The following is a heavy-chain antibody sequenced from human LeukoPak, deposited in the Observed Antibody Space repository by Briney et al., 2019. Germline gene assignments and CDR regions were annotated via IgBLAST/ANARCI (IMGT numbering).Heavy chain of an antibody. D-gene: IGHD4-17*01. CDR3: ARAPYGDFDY. CDR2: IYYSGST. J-gene: IGHJ4*02. V-gene: IGHV4-59*01. CDR1: GGSISSYY. Sequence: SETLSLTCTVSGGSISSYYWSWIRQPPGKGLEWIGYIYYSGSTNYNPSLKSRVTISVDTSKNQFSLKLSSVTAADTAVYYCARAPYGDFDYWGQGTLDTVSS.